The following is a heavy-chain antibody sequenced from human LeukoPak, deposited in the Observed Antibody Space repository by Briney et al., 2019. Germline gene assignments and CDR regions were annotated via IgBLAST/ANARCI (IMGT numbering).Heavy chain of an antibody. D-gene: IGHD1-14*01. CDR2: VWYDGSIK. J-gene: IGHJ6*02. V-gene: IGHV3-33*01. CDR1: GFTFTGYG. CDR3: ARDNGAARYNYRMDV. Sequence: GGSLRLSCEASGFTFTGYGMHWVRQAPGKGLEWVAIVWYDGSIKYYADSVRGRFTISRDNSKNTLHLHMNSLRAEDTAVYWCARDNGAARYNYRMDVWGQGTTVTVSS.